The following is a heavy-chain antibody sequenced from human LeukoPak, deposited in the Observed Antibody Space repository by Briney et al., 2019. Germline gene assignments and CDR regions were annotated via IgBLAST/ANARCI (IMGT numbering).Heavy chain of an antibody. Sequence: ASVKVSCKGAGGTFISYAISWVRQAQGQGLEWMGGIIPTFGTANYARKFQGRGTINADEATSTEYMVERRLRYGDTAVYYCARVLNSRCRRGGNCYSEFDRWFDPWGQGTLITVSS. CDR3: ARVLNSRCRRGGNCYSEFDRWFDP. J-gene: IGHJ5*02. CDR1: GGTFISYA. CDR2: IIPTFGTA. D-gene: IGHD2-15*01. V-gene: IGHV1-69*13.